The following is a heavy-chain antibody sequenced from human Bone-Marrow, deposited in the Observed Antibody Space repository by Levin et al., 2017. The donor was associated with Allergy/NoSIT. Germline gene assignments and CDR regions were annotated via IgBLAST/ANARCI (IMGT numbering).Heavy chain of an antibody. CDR3: ARDYPGLTIFWYMDV. V-gene: IGHV1-3*01. CDR1: GYTFTSYA. J-gene: IGHJ6*03. CDR2: INAGNGNT. Sequence: GASVKVSCKASGYTFTSYAMHWVRQAPGQRLEWMGWINAGNGNTKYSQKFQGRVTITRDTSASTAYMELSSLRSEDTAVYYCARDYPGLTIFWYMDVWGKGTTVTVSS. D-gene: IGHD3-3*01.